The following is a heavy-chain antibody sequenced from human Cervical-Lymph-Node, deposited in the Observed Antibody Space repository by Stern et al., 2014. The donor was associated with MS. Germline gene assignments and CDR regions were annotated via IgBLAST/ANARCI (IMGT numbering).Heavy chain of an antibody. J-gene: IGHJ4*02. CDR1: GFSLTTSAIV. D-gene: IGHD4/OR15-4a*01. CDR2: IYWDNDQ. CDR3: ARTVSGANSDYFDY. V-gene: IGHV2-5*02. Sequence: ITLKESGPTLVEPSQTLTLTCTFSGFSLTTSAIVVGWIRPPPGQALEWLTLIYWDNDQPYRSSRMSMLTITKDTSENQVVLSMTNVDPIDTGTYYCARTVSGANSDYFDYWGQGVMVTVSS.